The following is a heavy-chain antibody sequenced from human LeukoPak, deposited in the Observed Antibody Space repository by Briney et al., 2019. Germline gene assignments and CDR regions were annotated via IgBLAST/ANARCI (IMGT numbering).Heavy chain of an antibody. CDR1: GFTFSSYS. CDR3: ANTMVRGTFDY. Sequence: GGSLRLSCAASGFTFSSYSMNWVRQAPGKGLEWVSSISSSSSYIYYADSVKGRFTIYRDNAKNSLYLQMNSLRAEDTAVYYCANTMVRGTFDYWGQGTLVTVSS. J-gene: IGHJ4*02. V-gene: IGHV3-21*06. D-gene: IGHD3-10*01. CDR2: ISSSSSYI.